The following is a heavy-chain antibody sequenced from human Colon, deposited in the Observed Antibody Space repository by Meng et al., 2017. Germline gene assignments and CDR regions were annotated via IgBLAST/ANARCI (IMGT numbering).Heavy chain of an antibody. CDR3: AARGRDDIVTGYTDYFFDF. D-gene: IGHD3-9*01. CDR1: GYSISSGYY. Sequence: SETLSLTCTVSGYSISSGYYWGWIRQPPGKGQEWIGCIYHSGTTYYNPSLKSRVTISKDPTKNQFSLKLSSVTAADTAVYYCAARGRDDIVTGYTDYFFDFWGQGTLVTGSS. V-gene: IGHV4-38-2*02. J-gene: IGHJ4*03. CDR2: IYHSGTT.